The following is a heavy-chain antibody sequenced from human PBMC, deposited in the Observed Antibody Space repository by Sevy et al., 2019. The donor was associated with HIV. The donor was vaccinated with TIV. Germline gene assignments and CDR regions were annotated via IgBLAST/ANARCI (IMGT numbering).Heavy chain of an antibody. Sequence: GGSLRLSCAASGFTFSKYSMSWVRQPPGKGLEWVSTLSFGCGEINHADSVKGRFTITRDNSKNSQYLQMNNLRAEDTAVYYCAGEGCTKPHDYWGQGTLVTVSS. CDR3: AGEGCTKPHDY. CDR2: LSFGCGEI. V-gene: IGHV3-23*01. CDR1: GFTFSKYS. D-gene: IGHD2-8*01. J-gene: IGHJ4*02.